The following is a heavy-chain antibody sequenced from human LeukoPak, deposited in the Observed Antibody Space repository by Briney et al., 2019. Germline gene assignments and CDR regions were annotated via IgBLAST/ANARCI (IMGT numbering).Heavy chain of an antibody. J-gene: IGHJ4*02. Sequence: GSSVKVSCKASGGTFSSYAISWVRQAPGQGLEWMGGVIPIFGTANYAQKFQGRVTITADESTSTAYMELSSLRSEDTAVYYCARDLGIAARPANYWGQGTLVTVSS. V-gene: IGHV1-69*01. CDR1: GGTFSSYA. D-gene: IGHD6-6*01. CDR2: VIPIFGTA. CDR3: ARDLGIAARPANY.